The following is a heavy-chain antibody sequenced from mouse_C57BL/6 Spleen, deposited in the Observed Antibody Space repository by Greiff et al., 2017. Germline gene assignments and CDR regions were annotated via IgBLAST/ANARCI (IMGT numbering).Heavy chain of an antibody. D-gene: IGHD2-4*01. V-gene: IGHV1-64*01. CDR2: IHPNSGST. J-gene: IGHJ4*01. CDR1: GYTFTSYW. Sequence: QVQLQQPGAELVKPGASVKLSCKASGYTFTSYWMHWVKQRPGQGLEWIGMIHPNSGSTNYNAKFKSKATLTVDKSSSTAYMQLSSLTSEDSAVYYCARPYDYDGGGLAMDYWGQGTSVTVSS. CDR3: ARPYDYDGGGLAMDY.